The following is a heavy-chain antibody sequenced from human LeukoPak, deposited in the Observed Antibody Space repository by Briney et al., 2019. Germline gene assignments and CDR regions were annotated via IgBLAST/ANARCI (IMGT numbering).Heavy chain of an antibody. D-gene: IGHD2-15*01. CDR3: ARFARGVDYYYYMDV. CDR1: GYTFTGYY. V-gene: IGHV1-2*02. Sequence: ASVKVSCKASGYTFTGYYMHWVRQAPGQGLEWMGWINPNSGGTNYAQKFQGRVTMTRDTSTSTAYMELRSLRSDDTAVYYCARFARGVDYYYYMDVWGKGTTVTVSS. CDR2: INPNSGGT. J-gene: IGHJ6*03.